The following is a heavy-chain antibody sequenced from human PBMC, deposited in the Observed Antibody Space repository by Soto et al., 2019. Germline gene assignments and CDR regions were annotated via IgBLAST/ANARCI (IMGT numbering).Heavy chain of an antibody. J-gene: IGHJ1*01. CDR1: GFTXDDYA. CDR3: VKDESINWYSGHFRH. D-gene: IGHD6-13*01. Sequence: EVQLVESGGGLVQPGRSLRLSCAASGFTXDDYAMHWVRQVPGKGLEWVSGINWNSGSIGYADSVKGRFAISRDNAKNSLHLQMNSLRAEDTAFYYCVKDESINWYSGHFRHWGQGTLVTVSS. V-gene: IGHV3-9*01. CDR2: INWNSGSI.